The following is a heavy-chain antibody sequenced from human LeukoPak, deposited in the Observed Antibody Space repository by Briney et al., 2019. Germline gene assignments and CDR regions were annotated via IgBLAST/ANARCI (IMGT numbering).Heavy chain of an antibody. CDR3: ARADSSGYSLDENFDY. V-gene: IGHV1-69*04. CDR1: GGTLTRYA. D-gene: IGHD3-22*01. CDR2: ILPIFGIV. Sequence: SVKVSCKASGGTLTRYAINWVGQDPGQGVGWIGNILPIFGIVNYAQNFQGRVTITADKSTKTAYMELSSLRSEDTAFYYCARADSSGYSLDENFDYWGQGTLVTVSS. J-gene: IGHJ4*02.